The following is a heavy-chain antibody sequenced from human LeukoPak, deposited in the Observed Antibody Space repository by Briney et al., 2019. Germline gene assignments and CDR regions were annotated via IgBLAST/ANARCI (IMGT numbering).Heavy chain of an antibody. D-gene: IGHD3-22*01. J-gene: IGHJ4*02. Sequence: ASVKVSCKASGYTFTGYYMHWVRQAPGQGLEWMGWINPNSGGTNYAQKFQGRVTMTRDTSISTASMELSRLRSDDTAVYYCASSPTGTYYYDSSGYFLGYWGQGTLVTVSS. CDR1: GYTFTGYY. CDR3: ASSPTGTYYYDSSGYFLGY. V-gene: IGHV1-2*02. CDR2: INPNSGGT.